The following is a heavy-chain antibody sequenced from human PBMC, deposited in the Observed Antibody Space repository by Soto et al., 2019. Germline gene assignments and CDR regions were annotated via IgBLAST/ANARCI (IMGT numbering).Heavy chain of an antibody. Sequence: GESLKISCKGSGYSFTSYWIGWVRQMPGQGLEWRGIIYPGDYDTRYSPSFQGQVTISADKSISTAYLQGSSLKASDTAMYYGARPAGNYYDSSGYPGWNAFDIWGQGTMVTVS. CDR3: ARPAGNYYDSSGYPGWNAFDI. CDR1: GYSFTSYW. D-gene: IGHD3-22*01. CDR2: IYPGDYDT. J-gene: IGHJ3*02. V-gene: IGHV5-51*01.